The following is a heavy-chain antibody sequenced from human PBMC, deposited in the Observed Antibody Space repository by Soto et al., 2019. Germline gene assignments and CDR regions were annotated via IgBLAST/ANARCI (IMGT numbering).Heavy chain of an antibody. Sequence: ASVKVSCKASGYTFTVYYMHWVRQAPGQGLEWMGWINPDSGGTDYAQKFQGRLTMTRDTSISTAYMELSRLNFDDTAVYYCARKLPNSNSYDYWGQGTLVTVSS. J-gene: IGHJ4*02. CDR1: GYTFTVYY. V-gene: IGHV1-2*02. D-gene: IGHD4-4*01. CDR2: INPDSGGT. CDR3: ARKLPNSNSYDY.